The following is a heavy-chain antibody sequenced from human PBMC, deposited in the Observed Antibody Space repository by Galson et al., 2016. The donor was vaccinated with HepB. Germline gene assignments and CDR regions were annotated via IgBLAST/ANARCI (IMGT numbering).Heavy chain of an antibody. Sequence: SVKVSCKASNYTFTKYGLTWVRQAPGQGLEWMGWSSAYKSKTDYAEKFQGRVTMTTDTSRSTAYMELRSLRSHDTAVYYCASLEEERNYWGQGTLITVSP. CDR2: SSAYKSKT. CDR3: ASLEEERNY. D-gene: IGHD1-1*01. CDR1: NYTFTKYG. V-gene: IGHV1-18*01. J-gene: IGHJ4*02.